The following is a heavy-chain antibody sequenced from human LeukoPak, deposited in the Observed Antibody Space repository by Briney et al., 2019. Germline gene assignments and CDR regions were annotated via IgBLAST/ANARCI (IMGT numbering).Heavy chain of an antibody. CDR1: GFTVSNNY. Sequence: GGSLRLSCAVSGFTVSNNYMSWVRQPPGKGLEWVSVIYSGGSTYYADSVKGRFTISRDYSKNTLYLQMNSLRIEDTAVYYCTKDRSYGRSYFDYWGQGTLVTVAS. J-gene: IGHJ4*02. CDR2: IYSGGST. D-gene: IGHD5-18*01. V-gene: IGHV3-66*02. CDR3: TKDRSYGRSYFDY.